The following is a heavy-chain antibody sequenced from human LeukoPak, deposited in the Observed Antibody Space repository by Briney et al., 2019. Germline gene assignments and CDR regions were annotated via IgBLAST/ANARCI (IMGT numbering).Heavy chain of an antibody. V-gene: IGHV3-15*01. Sequence: PGGALSLTCAASGFTFSNTWMSWVRQAPGKGLEWVGRIKSKTNGGTTDYVAPVKGRFIITRDGSIKALSLQMNGLKTEDTAVYYCTTDGYSGSAGLNDYCGQGTL. J-gene: IGHJ4*02. CDR2: IKSKTNGGTT. CDR3: TTDGYSGSAGLNDY. CDR1: GFTFSNTW. D-gene: IGHD5-12*01.